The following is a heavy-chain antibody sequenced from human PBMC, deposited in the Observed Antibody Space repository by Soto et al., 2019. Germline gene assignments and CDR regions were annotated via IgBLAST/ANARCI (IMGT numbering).Heavy chain of an antibody. Sequence: EVQLLESGGGLVQPGGSLRLSCAASGFTFSSYAMSWVRQAPGKGLEWVSAISGRGGSTYYADSVKGRFTISRDNSKNTLYLQMNSLRAEDTAVYYCAKDYDYIWGSYHIDYWGQGTLVTVSS. J-gene: IGHJ4*02. CDR3: AKDYDYIWGSYHIDY. V-gene: IGHV3-23*01. D-gene: IGHD3-16*02. CDR2: ISGRGGST. CDR1: GFTFSSYA.